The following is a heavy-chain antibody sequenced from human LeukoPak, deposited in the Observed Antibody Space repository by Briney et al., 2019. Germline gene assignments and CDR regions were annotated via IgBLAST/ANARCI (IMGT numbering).Heavy chain of an antibody. CDR3: AKDQRGNFDY. V-gene: IGHV3-23*01. CDR1: GFTFSSYA. J-gene: IGHJ4*02. D-gene: IGHD3-10*01. Sequence: GGSLRLSCAASGFTFSSYAMSWVRDAPGKGLECVSDISGSGGSTYYADSVKGRFTISRDNSKNTLYLQMNSLRAEDTAVYYCAKDQRGNFDYWGQGTLVTVSS. CDR2: ISGSGGST.